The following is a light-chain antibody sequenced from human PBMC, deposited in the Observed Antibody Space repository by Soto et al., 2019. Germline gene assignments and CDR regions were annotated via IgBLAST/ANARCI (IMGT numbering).Light chain of an antibody. CDR1: QSLNSN. Sequence: EIVLTQSPGTLSLSPGERATLSCRASQSLNSNYLAWYQQKPGQAPSLLIYGVSSRATGVPARFSGSGSGTEFTLTISSLQSEDFAVYYCQQYNNWPWTFGQGTKVDIK. J-gene: IGKJ1*01. CDR3: QQYNNWPWT. V-gene: IGKV3-15*01. CDR2: GVS.